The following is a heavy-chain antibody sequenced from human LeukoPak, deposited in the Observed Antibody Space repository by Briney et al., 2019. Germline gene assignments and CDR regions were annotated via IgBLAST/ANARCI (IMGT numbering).Heavy chain of an antibody. Sequence: SQTLSLTCGISGDSVSSHSAAWNWIRQSPSRGLERLGRTYHRSKWHNDYAVSVKSRITINADTSKNQFSLQLNSVTPEDTAFYYRPKAAYDILTGSTLWYFDHWGQGTLVTVSS. CDR3: PKAAYDILTGSTLWYFDH. D-gene: IGHD3-9*01. CDR1: GDSVSSHSAA. V-gene: IGHV6-1*01. J-gene: IGHJ4*02. CDR2: TYHRSKWHN.